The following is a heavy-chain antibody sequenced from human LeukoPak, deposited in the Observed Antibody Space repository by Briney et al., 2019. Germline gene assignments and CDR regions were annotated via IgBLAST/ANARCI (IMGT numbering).Heavy chain of an antibody. Sequence: PGGSLRLSCAASGFTFSSYSMNWVRQAPGKGLEWVSSISSSSSYIYYADSVKGRFTTSRDNSKNTLYLQMNSLRAEDTAVYYCARDGLTMIVVALGDWGQGTLVTVSS. CDR2: ISSSSSYI. D-gene: IGHD3-22*01. CDR3: ARDGLTMIVVALGD. CDR1: GFTFSSYS. V-gene: IGHV3-21*01. J-gene: IGHJ4*02.